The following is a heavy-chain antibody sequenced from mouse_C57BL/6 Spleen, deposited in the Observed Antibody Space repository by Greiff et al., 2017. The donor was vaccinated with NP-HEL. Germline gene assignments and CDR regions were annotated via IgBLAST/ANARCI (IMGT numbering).Heavy chain of an antibody. CDR1: GFNITDDY. J-gene: IGHJ3*01. CDR3: TRGNYGSSSFAY. V-gene: IGHV14-4*01. CDR2: IDPENGDT. Sequence: EVQLQQSGAELVRPGASVKLSCTASGFNITDDYMHWVKQRPEQGLEWIGWIDPENGDTEYASKFQGKATITADTSSNTAYLQLSSLTSEDTAVYYCTRGNYGSSSFAYWGQGTLVTVSA. D-gene: IGHD1-1*01.